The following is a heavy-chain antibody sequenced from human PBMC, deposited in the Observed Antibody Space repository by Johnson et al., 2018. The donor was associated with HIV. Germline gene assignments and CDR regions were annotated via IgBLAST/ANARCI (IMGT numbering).Heavy chain of an antibody. D-gene: IGHD6-13*01. CDR2: IYSGGST. V-gene: IGHV3-66*02. CDR1: GFTFSSYW. Sequence: VQLVESGGGLVQPGGSLRLSCAASGFTFSSYWMSWVRQAPGKGLEWVSVIYSGGSTYYADSVKGRFTISRDNSKNTLYLQMNSLRAEDTAVYYCAREGEGYSSSWYDAFDIWGQGTMVTVSS. CDR3: AREGEGYSSSWYDAFDI. J-gene: IGHJ3*02.